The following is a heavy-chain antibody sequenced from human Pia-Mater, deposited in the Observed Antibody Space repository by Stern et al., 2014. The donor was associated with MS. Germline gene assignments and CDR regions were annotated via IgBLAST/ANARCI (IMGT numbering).Heavy chain of an antibody. CDR1: GGSISSAEYY. CDR2: IHYSGTT. CDR3: SRDADGYSLVFVY. Sequence: QLQLQESGPGLVKPSQTLSLTCAVTGGSISSAEYYWSWIRQSPGKGLEWIGYIHYSGTTYYNPSLKSRVTISVDTSKNHFSLKLRSVTAADTAVYYCSRDADGYSLVFVYWGRGTLVTVSS. V-gene: IGHV4-30-4*01. J-gene: IGHJ4*02. D-gene: IGHD5-24*01.